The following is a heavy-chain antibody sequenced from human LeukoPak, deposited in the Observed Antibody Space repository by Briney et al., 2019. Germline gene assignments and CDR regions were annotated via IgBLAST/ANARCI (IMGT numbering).Heavy chain of an antibody. CDR1: GGSISSGGYS. Sequence: PSETLSLTCAVYGGSISSGGYSWSWIRQPPGKGLEWIGYIYHSGSTYYNPSLKSRVTISVDRSKNQFSLKLGSVTAADTAVYYCARSMDYWGQGTLVTVSS. J-gene: IGHJ4*02. CDR3: ARSMDY. V-gene: IGHV4-30-2*01. CDR2: IYHSGST.